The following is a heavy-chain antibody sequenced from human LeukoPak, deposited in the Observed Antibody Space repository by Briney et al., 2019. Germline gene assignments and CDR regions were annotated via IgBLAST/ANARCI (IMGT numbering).Heavy chain of an antibody. CDR1: GFTFSDYY. D-gene: IGHD6-13*01. V-gene: IGHV3-11*01. CDR2: ISSSGSTI. Sequence: PGGSLRLSCAASGFTFSDYYMSWIRQAPGKGLEWVSYISSSGSTIHYADSVKGRFTISRDNAKNSLYLQMNSLRAEDTAVYYCARDLRIAAAGTSVDYWGQGTLVTVSS. J-gene: IGHJ4*02. CDR3: ARDLRIAAAGTSVDY.